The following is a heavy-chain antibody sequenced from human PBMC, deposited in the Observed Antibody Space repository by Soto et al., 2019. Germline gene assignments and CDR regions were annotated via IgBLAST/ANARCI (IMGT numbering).Heavy chain of an antibody. J-gene: IGHJ4*02. CDR3: TTKDIVVVPAVNFDY. Sequence: GGSLRLSCAAPGFTFSNAWMSWVRQAPGKGLEWVGRIKSKTDGGTTDYAAPVKGRFTISRDDSKNTLYLQMNSLKTEDTAVYYCTTKDIVVVPAVNFDYWGQGTLVTSPQ. D-gene: IGHD2-2*01. CDR2: IKSKTDGGTT. CDR1: GFTFSNAW. V-gene: IGHV3-15*01.